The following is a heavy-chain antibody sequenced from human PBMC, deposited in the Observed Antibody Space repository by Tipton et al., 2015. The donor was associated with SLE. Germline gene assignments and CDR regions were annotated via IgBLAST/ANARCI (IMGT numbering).Heavy chain of an antibody. CDR2: VYISGNT. V-gene: IGHV4-4*07. D-gene: IGHD2-15*01. CDR3: VRDAHGYYSGWMDY. Sequence: TLSLTCTASGGSISSYYWNWIRQAAGKGLEWIGRVYISGNTNYNPSVQSRVTMSVDTSKNQFSLILSSVTAADTAVYYCVRDAHGYYSGWMDYWGQGTLVTVSS. J-gene: IGHJ4*02. CDR1: GGSISSYY.